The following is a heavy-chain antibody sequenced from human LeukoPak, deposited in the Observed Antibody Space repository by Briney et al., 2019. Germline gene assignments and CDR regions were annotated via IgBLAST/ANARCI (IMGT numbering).Heavy chain of an antibody. CDR3: ARLGEKADFDY. J-gene: IGHJ4*02. CDR2: IKPDGGES. D-gene: IGHD3-16*01. V-gene: IGHV3-7*01. Sequence: GGSLRLSCAASGFTFSSYAMSWVRQAPGKGLEWVANIKPDGGESYYEDSVKGRFTISRDNAKNSLYLQMDSLRAEDTAVYYCARLGEKADFDYWGQGTLVTVSS. CDR1: GFTFSSYA.